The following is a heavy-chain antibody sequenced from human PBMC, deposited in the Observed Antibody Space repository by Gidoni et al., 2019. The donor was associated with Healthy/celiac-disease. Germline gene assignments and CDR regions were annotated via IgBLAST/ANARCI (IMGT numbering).Heavy chain of an antibody. CDR1: GFTLSSYV. D-gene: IGHD2-21*02. CDR2: ISYDGINK. V-gene: IGHV3-30*01. J-gene: IGHJ4*02. Sequence: QVQLVESGGGVVQPGRALRLSCAAYGFTLSSYVMHWVRHAPGKGLEWVAVISYDGINKYSADSVKGRFTISRDNSKTTLYLQMNSLRADDTAVYYCARDRSVVVTSDYFDYWGQGTLVTVSS. CDR3: ARDRSVVVTSDYFDY.